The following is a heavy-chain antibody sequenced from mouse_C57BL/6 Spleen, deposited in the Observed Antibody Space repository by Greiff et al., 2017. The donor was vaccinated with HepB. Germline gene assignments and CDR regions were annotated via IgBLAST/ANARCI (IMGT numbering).Heavy chain of an antibody. J-gene: IGHJ1*03. CDR2: IDPENGDT. CDR3: TNYYGSSYRYFDV. V-gene: IGHV14-4*01. Sequence: DVQLQKSGAELVRPGASVKLSCTASGFNIKDDYMHWVKQRPEQGLEWIGWIDPENGDTEYASKFQGKATITADTSSNTAYLQLSSLTSEDTAVYYCTNYYGSSYRYFDVWGTGTTVTVSS. CDR1: GFNIKDDY. D-gene: IGHD1-1*01.